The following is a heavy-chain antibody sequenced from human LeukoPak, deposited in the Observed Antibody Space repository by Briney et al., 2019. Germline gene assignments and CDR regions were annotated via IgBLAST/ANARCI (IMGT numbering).Heavy chain of an antibody. Sequence: GGSLRLSCAASGFTFSSYAMSWVRQAPGKGLEWVSAISVSGGSTYYADSVKGRFTISRDNSKNTLYLQMNSLRAEDTAVYYCAKDQFRDSMIVVVTYFALWGRGTLVTVSS. V-gene: IGHV3-23*01. J-gene: IGHJ2*01. CDR2: ISVSGGST. CDR3: AKDQFRDSMIVVVTYFAL. CDR1: GFTFSSYA. D-gene: IGHD3-22*01.